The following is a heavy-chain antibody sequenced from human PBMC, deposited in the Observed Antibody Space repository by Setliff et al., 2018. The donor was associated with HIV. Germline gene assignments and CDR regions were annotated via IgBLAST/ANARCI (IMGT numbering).Heavy chain of an antibody. CDR1: GNSFNGDF. V-gene: IGHV1-2*02. J-gene: IGHJ4*02. CDR2: IKLSSGGT. Sequence: RASVKVSCKAPGNSFNGDFLNWVRQAPGQGLEWMGNIKLSSGGTKFAQKFLGRVTMTRDTSTNTAFIELRRLNSDDTATYFCVTSPGSFTSVDETEAGDYWGQGTLVTVSS. D-gene: IGHD6-25*01. CDR3: VTSPGSFTSVDETEAGDY.